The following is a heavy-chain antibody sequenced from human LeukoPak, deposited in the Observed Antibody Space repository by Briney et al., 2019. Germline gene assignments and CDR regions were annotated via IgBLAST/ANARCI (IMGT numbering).Heavy chain of an antibody. CDR2: IKQDGSEK. CDR1: GFTFNNAW. V-gene: IGHV3-7*01. Sequence: GGSLRLSCAASGFTFNNAWMTWVRQAPGKGLEWVANIKQDGSEKYYVDSVKGRFTISRDNAKNSLYLQMNSLRAEDTAVYYCAREWLLFIDYWGQGTLVTVSS. CDR3: AREWLLFIDY. J-gene: IGHJ4*02. D-gene: IGHD3-3*01.